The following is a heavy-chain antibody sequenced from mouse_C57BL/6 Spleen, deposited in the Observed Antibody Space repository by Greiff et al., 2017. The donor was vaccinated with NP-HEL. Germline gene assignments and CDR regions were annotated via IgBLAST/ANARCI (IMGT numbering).Heavy chain of an antibody. D-gene: IGHD2-5*01. CDR1: GFTFSSYA. Sequence: EVKVVESGEGLVKPGGSLKLSCAASGFTFSSYAMSWVRQTPEKRLEWVAYISSGGDYIYYADTVKGRFTISRDNARNTLYLQMSSLKSEDTAMYYCTRDRGYSNSFDYWGQGTTLTVSS. J-gene: IGHJ2*01. V-gene: IGHV5-9-1*02. CDR2: ISSGGDYI. CDR3: TRDRGYSNSFDY.